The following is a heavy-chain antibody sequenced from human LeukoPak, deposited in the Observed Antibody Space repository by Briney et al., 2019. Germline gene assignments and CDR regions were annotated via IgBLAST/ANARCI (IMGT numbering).Heavy chain of an antibody. D-gene: IGHD2-15*01. Sequence: GGSLRLSXAASGFTFSSYWMHWVRQAPGKGLVWVSRINSGGSSTSYADSVKGRFTISRDNAKNTLYLQMNSLRAEDTAVYYCARVAHCSGGSCYSSSAFDIWGQGTMVTVSS. J-gene: IGHJ3*02. CDR1: GFTFSSYW. V-gene: IGHV3-74*01. CDR3: ARVAHCSGGSCYSSSAFDI. CDR2: INSGGSST.